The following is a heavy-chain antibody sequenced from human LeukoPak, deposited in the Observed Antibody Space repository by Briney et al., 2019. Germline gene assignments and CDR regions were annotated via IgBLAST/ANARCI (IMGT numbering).Heavy chain of an antibody. Sequence: HAGGSLRLSCAASGFTVSSNYMNWVRQAPGKGLEWVSLIYSGGSTDYADSVRGRFTISRDNSKNTLYLQMNSLRAEDTAVYYCAKAGLKKSIYYYGSGSYGHYYYMDVWGRGTTVTISS. V-gene: IGHV3-66*01. J-gene: IGHJ6*03. CDR2: IYSGGST. CDR1: GFTVSSNY. D-gene: IGHD3-10*01. CDR3: AKAGLKKSIYYYGSGSYGHYYYMDV.